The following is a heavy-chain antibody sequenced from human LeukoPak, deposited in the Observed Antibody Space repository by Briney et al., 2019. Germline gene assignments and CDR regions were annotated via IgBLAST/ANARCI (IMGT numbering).Heavy chain of an antibody. CDR1: GFTFSSYA. Sequence: GGSLRLSCAASGFTFSSYAMSWVRQAPGKGLEWVSAISGSGGSTYYADSVKGRFTISRDNSKNTLYLQMNSLRAEDTAVYYCAKDRSLRYYDSSGSFDYWGQGTLVTVSS. J-gene: IGHJ4*02. CDR3: AKDRSLRYYDSSGSFDY. D-gene: IGHD3-22*01. CDR2: ISGSGGST. V-gene: IGHV3-23*01.